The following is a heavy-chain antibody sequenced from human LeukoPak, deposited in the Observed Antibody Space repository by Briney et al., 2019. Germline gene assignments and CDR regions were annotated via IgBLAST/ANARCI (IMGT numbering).Heavy chain of an antibody. Sequence: GGSLRLSCAASGFTFSNYAMNWVRQAPGKGLDWVSSITAGGSFKYYADSVEGRFTISRDNAKNSLYLQMSSLTPEDTAVYYCARELMVRGIIRKNFDSWGQGTLVTVSS. V-gene: IGHV3-21*01. D-gene: IGHD3-10*01. CDR1: GFTFSNYA. CDR3: ARELMVRGIIRKNFDS. CDR2: ITAGGSFK. J-gene: IGHJ4*02.